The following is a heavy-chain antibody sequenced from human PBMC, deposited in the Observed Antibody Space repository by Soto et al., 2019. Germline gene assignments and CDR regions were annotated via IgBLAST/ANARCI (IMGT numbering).Heavy chain of an antibody. CDR1: GGSISSYY. D-gene: IGHD5-12*01. Sequence: SETLSLTFTVSGGSISSYYWSWIRQPPGKGLEWIGYMSDSGSPRYNPSLKSRVTISPDKSNNQFSLKLRSVTAADTAVYYCARRSGYDPFDYWGQGTLVTVSS. CDR2: MSDSGSP. CDR3: ARRSGYDPFDY. V-gene: IGHV4-59*01. J-gene: IGHJ4*02.